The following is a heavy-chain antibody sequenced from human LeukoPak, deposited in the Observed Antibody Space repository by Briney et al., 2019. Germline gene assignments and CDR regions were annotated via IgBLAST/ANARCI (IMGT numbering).Heavy chain of an antibody. Sequence: SETLSLTCTVSGGSISSGDYYWSWIRQPPGKGLEWIGYIYYSGSTYYNPSLKSRVTISVDTSKNQFSLKLSSVTAADTAVYYCARQPLYGDYEALRFDPWGQGTLVTVSS. CDR3: ARQPLYGDYEALRFDP. V-gene: IGHV4-30-4*01. J-gene: IGHJ5*02. CDR1: GGSISSGDYY. D-gene: IGHD4-17*01. CDR2: IYYSGST.